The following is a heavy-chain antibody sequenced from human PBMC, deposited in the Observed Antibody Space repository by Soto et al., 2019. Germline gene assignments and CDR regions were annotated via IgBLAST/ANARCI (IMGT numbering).Heavy chain of an antibody. J-gene: IGHJ6*02. D-gene: IGHD3-10*01. CDR1: GFTFSSYG. Sequence: QVQLVESGGGVVQPGRSLRLSCAASGFTFSSYGMHWVRQAPGKGLEWVAVISYDGSNKYYADSVKGRFTISRDNSKNTLYLQMNSLREEDTAVYYCAIEGGYYGSGSYSVGENYYGMDVWGQGTTVTVSS. CDR2: ISYDGSNK. CDR3: AIEGGYYGSGSYSVGENYYGMDV. V-gene: IGHV3-30*03.